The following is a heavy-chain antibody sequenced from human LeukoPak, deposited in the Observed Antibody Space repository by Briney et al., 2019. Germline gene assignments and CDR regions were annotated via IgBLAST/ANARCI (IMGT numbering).Heavy chain of an antibody. J-gene: IGHJ5*02. V-gene: IGHV4-4*07. Sequence: SETLSLTCTVSGGSISSYYWSWIRRPAGKGLEWIGRINTSGSTNYNPSLKSRVTMSVDTSKNQFSLKLSSVTAADTAVYYCARASPYYYDSSGYPSFDPWGQGTLVTVPS. CDR3: ARASPYYYDSSGYPSFDP. D-gene: IGHD3-22*01. CDR1: GGSISSYY. CDR2: INTSGST.